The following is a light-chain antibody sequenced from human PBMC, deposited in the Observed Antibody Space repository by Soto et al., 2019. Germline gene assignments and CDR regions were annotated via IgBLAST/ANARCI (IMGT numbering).Light chain of an antibody. CDR1: QSVSSN. CDR2: GAS. J-gene: IGKJ1*01. Sequence: IVMTQSPATLSLSPGERASLCCRASQSVSSNSAWYQQKPGEAPRLLIYGASTRATGIPARFSGSGSGTEFTLTIRSLQSEDFAVYYCQQYNNWWTFGQGTKVDIK. CDR3: QQYNNWWT. V-gene: IGKV3-15*01.